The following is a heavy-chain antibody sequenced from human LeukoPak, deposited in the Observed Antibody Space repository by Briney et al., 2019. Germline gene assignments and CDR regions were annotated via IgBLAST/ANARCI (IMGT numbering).Heavy chain of an antibody. CDR2: ISGDGDRT. J-gene: IGHJ4*02. CDR1: GFSFRNAW. D-gene: IGHD4-17*01. CDR3: AKEGVAVTTRGAYFDY. Sequence: QTWGSLRLSCAASGFSFRNAWMSWVRQAPGKGLERVSSISGDGDRTHYADSVKGRFTISRDNSKNMLYLQMNSLRAEDTAVYYCAKEGVAVTTRGAYFDYWGQGTLVTVSS. V-gene: IGHV3-23*01.